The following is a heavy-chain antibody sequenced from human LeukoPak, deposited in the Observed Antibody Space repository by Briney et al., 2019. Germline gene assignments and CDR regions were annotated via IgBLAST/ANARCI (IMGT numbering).Heavy chain of an antibody. CDR2: ISYDGSNK. CDR3: AKDSGGSYWGLGDY. J-gene: IGHJ4*02. CDR1: GFTFSSYG. Sequence: GGSLRLSCAASGFTFSSYGMHWVRQAPGKGLEWVAVISYDGSNKYYADYVKGRFTISRDNSKNTLYLQMNSLRAEDTAVYYCAKDSGGSYWGLGDYWGQGTLVTVSS. V-gene: IGHV3-30*18. D-gene: IGHD1-26*01.